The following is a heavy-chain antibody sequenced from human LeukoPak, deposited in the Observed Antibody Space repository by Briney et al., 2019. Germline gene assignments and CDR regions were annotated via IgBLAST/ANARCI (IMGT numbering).Heavy chain of an antibody. Sequence: GGPRRLSCAASGFTFSSYAMSWVRQAPGKGLEWVSSISGSGDSTYYADSVKGRFTISRDNSKKTVSLQMNNLRAEDTAVYYCAKPPSIASRANYWGQGTLVTVSS. V-gene: IGHV3-23*01. D-gene: IGHD6-6*01. CDR1: GFTFSSYA. CDR3: AKPPSIASRANY. J-gene: IGHJ4*02. CDR2: ISGSGDST.